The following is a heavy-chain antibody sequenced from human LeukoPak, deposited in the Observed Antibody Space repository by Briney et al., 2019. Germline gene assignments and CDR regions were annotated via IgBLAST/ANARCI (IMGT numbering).Heavy chain of an antibody. CDR3: ARVACTSHCYRQLGNYYYYGMDV. CDR1: GGTFSTYA. D-gene: IGHD2-2*01. Sequence: ASVKVSCKASGGTFSTYAISRVRQAPGQALEWLGRIIPILGIANYAQKFQGRVTITADKSTSIAYMELSSLRSEDTAVYYGARVACTSHCYRQLGNYYYYGMDVWGQGTTVTVSS. J-gene: IGHJ6*02. CDR2: IIPILGIA. V-gene: IGHV1-69*04.